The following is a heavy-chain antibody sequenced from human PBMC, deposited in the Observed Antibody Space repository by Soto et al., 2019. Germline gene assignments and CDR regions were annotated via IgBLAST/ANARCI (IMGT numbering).Heavy chain of an antibody. J-gene: IGHJ6*02. CDR3: ARGMVRGVIYGYYYGMDV. CDR2: INHSGST. CDR1: GGSFSCYY. Sequence: SETLSLTCAVYGGSFSCYYWIWIRQPPGKGLEWIGEINHSGSTNYNPSLKSRVTISVDTSKNQFSLKLSSVTAADTAVYYCARGMVRGVIYGYYYGMDVWGQGTTVTSP. D-gene: IGHD3-10*01. V-gene: IGHV4-34*01.